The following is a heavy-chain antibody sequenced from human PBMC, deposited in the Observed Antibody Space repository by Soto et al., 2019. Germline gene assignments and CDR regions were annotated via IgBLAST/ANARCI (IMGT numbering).Heavy chain of an antibody. D-gene: IGHD4-17*01. CDR2: IYYSGST. V-gene: IGHV4-30-4*01. CDR1: GGSISSGDYY. Sequence: PLETLSLTCTVSGGSISSGDYYWSWIRQPPGKGLEWIGYIYYSGSTYYNPSLKSRVTISVDTSKNQFSLKLSSVTAADTAVYYCARDLRFLPTVGLDVWGQGTTVTVSS. CDR3: ARDLRFLPTVGLDV. J-gene: IGHJ6*02.